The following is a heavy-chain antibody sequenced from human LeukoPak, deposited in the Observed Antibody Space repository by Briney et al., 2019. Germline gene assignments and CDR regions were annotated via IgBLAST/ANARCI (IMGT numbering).Heavy chain of an antibody. Sequence: SETLSFTCTVSGGSISSYYWSWIRQPPGKGLEWIGYIYYSGSTNYNPSLKSRVTISVDTSKNQFSLKLSSVTAADTAVYYCARDPYGDYYFDYWGQGTLVTVSS. D-gene: IGHD4-17*01. CDR1: GGSISSYY. V-gene: IGHV4-59*01. J-gene: IGHJ4*02. CDR3: ARDPYGDYYFDY. CDR2: IYYSGST.